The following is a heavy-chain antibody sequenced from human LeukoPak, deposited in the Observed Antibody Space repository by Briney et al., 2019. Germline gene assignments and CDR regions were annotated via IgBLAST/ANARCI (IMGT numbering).Heavy chain of an antibody. J-gene: IGHJ4*02. V-gene: IGHV1-2*02. Sequence: ASGKVSCKASGYTFTGYYMHWVRQAPGQGLEWMGWINPNSGGTNYAQKFQGRVTMTRDTSISTAYMELSRLRSDDTAVYYCAREGSCSSTSCYTGLDYWGQGTLVTVSS. CDR1: GYTFTGYY. CDR3: AREGSCSSTSCYTGLDY. D-gene: IGHD2-2*02. CDR2: INPNSGGT.